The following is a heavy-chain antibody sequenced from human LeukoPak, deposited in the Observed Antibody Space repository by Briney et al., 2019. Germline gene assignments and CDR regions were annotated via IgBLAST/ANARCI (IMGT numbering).Heavy chain of an antibody. Sequence: GGSLRLSCAASGFTFSSYWMSWVRQAPGKGLEWVANIKQDGSEKYYVDSVKGRFTISRDNAKNSLYLQMNSLRAEDTAVYYCARSRGHLLLWSHYYLDYWGQGTLVTVSS. CDR1: GFTFSSYW. J-gene: IGHJ4*02. CDR3: ARSRGHLLLWSHYYLDY. CDR2: IKQDGSEK. V-gene: IGHV3-7*01. D-gene: IGHD3-10*01.